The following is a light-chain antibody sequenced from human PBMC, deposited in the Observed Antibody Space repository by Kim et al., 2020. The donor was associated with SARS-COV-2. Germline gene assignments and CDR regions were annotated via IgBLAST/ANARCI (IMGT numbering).Light chain of an antibody. CDR1: QSIRSY. V-gene: IGKV1-39*01. CDR2: AAS. J-gene: IGKJ2*01. Sequence: SASGGDRVTITCRANQSIRSYLNWYQQKRGKAPKLLIYAASSLQSGVPSRFSGSGSGTDFTLTISSLQPEDFATYYCQQSYSTPYTFGQGTKLEI. CDR3: QQSYSTPYT.